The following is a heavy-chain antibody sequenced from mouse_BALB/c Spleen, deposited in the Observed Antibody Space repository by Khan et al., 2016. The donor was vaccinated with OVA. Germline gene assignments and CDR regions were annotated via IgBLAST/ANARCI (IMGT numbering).Heavy chain of an antibody. Sequence: QVQLKQSGAEVVRPGASVKLSCKTSGYIFTSFWIQWVKQRSGQGLEWIARIYPATGSTYYNEKFKGKATLTADKSSKTVYMHLSSLKSDDSAVYFCARRAPDDAMDYWGQGTSVTVSS. J-gene: IGHJ4*01. CDR3: ARRAPDDAMDY. D-gene: IGHD3-3*01. CDR1: GYIFTSFW. CDR2: IYPATGST. V-gene: IGHV1S132*01.